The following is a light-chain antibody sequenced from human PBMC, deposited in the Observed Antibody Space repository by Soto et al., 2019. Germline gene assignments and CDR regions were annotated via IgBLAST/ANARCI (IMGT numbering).Light chain of an antibody. CDR3: QQYNSYSWT. V-gene: IGKV1-5*03. J-gene: IGKJ1*01. CDR1: QSISSW. Sequence: IQLTQSPSSLSASVGDRVTITCRASQSISSWLAWYQQKPGKAPNLLIHKASHLESGVPSRFSGSGSGTEFTLTISSLQPDDIATYSCQQYNSYSWTFGQGTNVAIK. CDR2: KAS.